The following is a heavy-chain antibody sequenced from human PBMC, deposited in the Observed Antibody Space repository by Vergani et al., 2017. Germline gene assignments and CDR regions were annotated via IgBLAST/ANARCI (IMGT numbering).Heavy chain of an antibody. CDR1: GFTFDDYA. V-gene: IGHV3-9*01. D-gene: IGHD3-22*01. CDR3: ARVSGYYDSSGYYYAFDI. J-gene: IGHJ3*02. CDR2: ISWNSGSI. Sequence: EVQLVESGGGLVQPGRSLRLSCAASGFTFDDYAMHWVRQAPGKGLEWVSGISWNSGSIGYADSVKGRFTISRDNAKNSLYLQMNSLRAEDTALYYCARVSGYYDSSGYYYAFDIWGQGTMVTVSS.